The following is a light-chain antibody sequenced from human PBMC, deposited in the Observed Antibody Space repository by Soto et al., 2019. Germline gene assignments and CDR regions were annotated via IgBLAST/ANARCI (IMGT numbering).Light chain of an antibody. CDR1: SSDVGGYNY. CDR2: EVS. CDR3: CSYAGTYTGV. V-gene: IGLV2-14*01. J-gene: IGLJ7*01. Sequence: QSVLTQPASVSGSPGQSITISCTGTSSDVGGYNYVSWYQQHPGKAPKLMIYEVSNRPSGVSNRFSGSKSDNTASLTISGLQADDEADYFCCSYAGTYTGVFGGGTQLTVL.